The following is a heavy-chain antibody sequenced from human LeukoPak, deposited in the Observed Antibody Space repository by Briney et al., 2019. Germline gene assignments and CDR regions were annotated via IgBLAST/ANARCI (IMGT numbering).Heavy chain of an antibody. J-gene: IGHJ4*02. CDR3: ARDPCSGGSCYRNFDY. D-gene: IGHD2-15*01. CDR1: GFTFSSYA. CDR2: ISGSGGST. V-gene: IGHV3-23*01. Sequence: GGSLRLSCAASGFTFSSYAMSWVRQAPGKGLEWVSAISGSGGSTYYADSVKGRFTISRDNSKNTLYLQMNSLRAEDTAVYHCARDPCSGGSCYRNFDYWGQGTLVTVSS.